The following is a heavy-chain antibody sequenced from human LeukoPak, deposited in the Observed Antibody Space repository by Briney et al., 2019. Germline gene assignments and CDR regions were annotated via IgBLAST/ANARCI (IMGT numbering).Heavy chain of an antibody. CDR2: IYSGGST. CDR3: ASTYNFWSGYYIDY. Sequence: PGGSLRLSCAASGFAVSSNYMCWVRQAPGEGLEWVSVIYSGGSTYYADSVKGRSTSTRDNSKNTLYLQMNSLRAEDTAVYDCASTYNFWSGYYIDYWGQGTLVTVSS. CDR1: GFAVSSNY. V-gene: IGHV3-66*02. D-gene: IGHD3-3*01. J-gene: IGHJ4*02.